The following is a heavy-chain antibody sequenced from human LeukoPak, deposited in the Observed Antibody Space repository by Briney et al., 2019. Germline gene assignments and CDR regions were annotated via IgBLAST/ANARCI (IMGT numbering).Heavy chain of an antibody. D-gene: IGHD3-22*01. CDR1: GFTFSSYW. CDR3: ARDRNWDPYYYDSSGYSDY. J-gene: IGHJ4*02. Sequence: PGGSLRLSCAASGFTFSSYWMSWVRQAPGKGLEWVANIKQDGSEKYYVDSVKGRFTISRDNAKNSLYLQMNSLRAEDTAVYYCARDRNWDPYYYDSSGYSDYWGQGTLVTVSS. V-gene: IGHV3-7*01. CDR2: IKQDGSEK.